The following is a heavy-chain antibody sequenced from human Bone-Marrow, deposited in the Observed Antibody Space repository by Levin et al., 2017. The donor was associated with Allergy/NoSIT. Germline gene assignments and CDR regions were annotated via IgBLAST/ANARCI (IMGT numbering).Heavy chain of an antibody. CDR2: INPKSGAA. Sequence: GESLKISCKSSGYIFSAYYMHWVRQAPGQGLEWMGWINPKSGAANYGQKFRGRVTMTTDISINTAYMEVRRLGSDDTAVYYCAREGPDIVTGRTYLHNFFDPWGQGTLVIVSS. J-gene: IGHJ5*02. D-gene: IGHD3-9*01. V-gene: IGHV1-2*02. CDR1: GYIFSAYY. CDR3: AREGPDIVTGRTYLHNFFDP.